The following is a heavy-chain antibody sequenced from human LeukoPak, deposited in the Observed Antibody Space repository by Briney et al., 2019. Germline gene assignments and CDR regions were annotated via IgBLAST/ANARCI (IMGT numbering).Heavy chain of an antibody. CDR2: ISYDGSNK. CDR3: ARDQDCSRTICSMHYYYMDV. V-gene: IGHV3-30*04. J-gene: IGHJ6*03. D-gene: IGHD2-2*01. CDR1: GFPFSSYA. Sequence: GGSLRLSCAASGFPFSSYAMHWVRQAPGKGLEWVAVISYDGSNKYYADSVKGRFTISRDNSKNTLYLQMNSLRAEDTAVYYCARDQDCSRTICSMHYYYMDVWGKGTTVTVSS.